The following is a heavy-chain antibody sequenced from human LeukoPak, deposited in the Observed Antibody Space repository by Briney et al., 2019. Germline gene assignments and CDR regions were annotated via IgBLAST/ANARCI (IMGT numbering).Heavy chain of an antibody. J-gene: IGHJ4*02. Sequence: GGSLRLSCAASGFTFSSYSMNWVRQAPGKGLEWVSYISSSSSTIYYADSVKGRFTISRDNSKNTLYLQMDSLRAEDTAVYYCARDAGSYYDSSGYYSHPYFDYWGQGTLVTVSS. CDR1: GFTFSSYS. D-gene: IGHD3-22*01. V-gene: IGHV3-48*01. CDR3: ARDAGSYYDSSGYYSHPYFDY. CDR2: ISSSSSTI.